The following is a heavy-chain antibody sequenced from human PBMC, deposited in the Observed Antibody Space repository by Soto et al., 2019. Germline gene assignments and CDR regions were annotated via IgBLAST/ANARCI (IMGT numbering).Heavy chain of an antibody. V-gene: IGHV3-23*01. J-gene: IGHJ6*02. CDR1: GFTFSSYA. D-gene: IGHD2-2*01. CDR2: ISGSGGST. Sequence: GGSLRLSCAASGFTFSSYAMSWVRQAPGKGLEWVSAISGSGGSTYYADSVKGRFTISRDNSKNTLYLQMNSLRAEDTAVYYCAKVEEYRSSTSCPEPSYPGYMDVWGQGTTVTVSS. CDR3: AKVEEYRSSTSCPEPSYPGYMDV.